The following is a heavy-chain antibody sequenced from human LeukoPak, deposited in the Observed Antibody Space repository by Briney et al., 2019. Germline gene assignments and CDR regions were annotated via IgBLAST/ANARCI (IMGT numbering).Heavy chain of an antibody. CDR2: VSGSGGST. Sequence: PGGSLRLSCVVSGFTFSNFWMSWVRQAPGKGLEWVSAVSGSGGSTYYVDSVKGRFTIARDNSKNTLYLQMNSLRVEDTARYYCAKDGGRAATAINYYYSMDVWGQGTTVTVSS. J-gene: IGHJ6*02. D-gene: IGHD2-2*02. CDR1: GFTFSNFW. V-gene: IGHV3-23*01. CDR3: AKDGGRAATAINYYYSMDV.